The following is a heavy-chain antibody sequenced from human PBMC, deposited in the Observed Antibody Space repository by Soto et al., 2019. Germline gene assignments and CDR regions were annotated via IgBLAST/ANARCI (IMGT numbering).Heavy chain of an antibody. J-gene: IGHJ4*02. CDR2: FDPEDGET. CDR3: ATGRFNYYGSGSPTQFDY. D-gene: IGHD3-10*01. V-gene: IGHV1-24*01. Sequence: GASVKVSCKVSGYTLTELSMHWVRQAPGKGLEWMGGFDPEDGETIYAQKFQGRVTMTEDTSTDTAYMELSSLRSEDTAVYYCATGRFNYYGSGSPTQFDYWGQGTLVPVSS. CDR1: GYTLTELS.